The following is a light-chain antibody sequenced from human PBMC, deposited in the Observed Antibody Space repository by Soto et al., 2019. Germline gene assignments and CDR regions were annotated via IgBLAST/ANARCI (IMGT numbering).Light chain of an antibody. J-gene: IGLJ1*01. V-gene: IGLV1-40*01. Sequence: QSVLTQPPSVSEAPGQRVTISCTGSSSNIGAGYEAHWYQQVPGTAPKLLIYENNNRPPGVPDRFSGSKSGTSASLAITGRQAEEEAEYYCQSYDSSLRGYVFGTGTKLTVL. CDR2: ENN. CDR3: QSYDSSLRGYV. CDR1: SSNIGAGYE.